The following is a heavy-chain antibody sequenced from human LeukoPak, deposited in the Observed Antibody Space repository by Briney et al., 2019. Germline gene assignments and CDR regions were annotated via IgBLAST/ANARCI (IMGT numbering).Heavy chain of an antibody. V-gene: IGHV1-2*02. D-gene: IGHD6-6*01. CDR2: INPNSGGT. CDR3: ARASSSSGYYYYYYMDV. Sequence: ASVKVSCKASGYTFTGYYMHWVRQAPGQGLEWMGWINPNSGGTNYAQKFQGRVTMTRDTSISTAYMELSRLRSDDTAVYYCARASSSSGYYYYYYMDVWGKGTTVTVSS. CDR1: GYTFTGYY. J-gene: IGHJ6*03.